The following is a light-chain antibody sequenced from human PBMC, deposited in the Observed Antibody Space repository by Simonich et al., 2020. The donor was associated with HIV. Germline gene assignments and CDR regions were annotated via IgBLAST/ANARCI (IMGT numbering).Light chain of an antibody. CDR3: QQYNNWPQT. Sequence: EIVMTQSPATLSVSPGERATLSCRASQRVSSNLAWYQQKPGQGPRLLIYGASTRATGIPARFSGSGSGTEFTLTISSLQSEDFAVYYCQQYNNWPQTFGQGTKVEIK. V-gene: IGKV3-15*01. CDR1: QRVSSN. CDR2: GAS. J-gene: IGKJ1*01.